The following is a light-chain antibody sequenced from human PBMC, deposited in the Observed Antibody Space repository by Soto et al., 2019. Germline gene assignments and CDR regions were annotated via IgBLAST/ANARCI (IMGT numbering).Light chain of an antibody. J-gene: IGLJ2*01. CDR3: SSYAGSNNVL. V-gene: IGLV2-8*01. CDR2: EVS. CDR1: SSDVGGYKF. Sequence: QSVLTQPASASGSPGQSVTISCTGTSSDVGGYKFVSWYQQHPGKAPKLMIYEVSKRPSGVPDRFSGSKSGNTASLTVSGLQAEDEADYYCSSYAGSNNVLFGGGTQLTVL.